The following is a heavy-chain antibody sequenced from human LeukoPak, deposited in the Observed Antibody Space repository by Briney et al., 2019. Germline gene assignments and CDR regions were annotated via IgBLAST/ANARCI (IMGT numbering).Heavy chain of an antibody. D-gene: IGHD2-21*02. V-gene: IGHV4-34*01. CDR2: INHSGST. CDR1: GGSFSGYY. Sequence: SETLSLTCAVYGGSFSGYYWSWIRQPPGKGLEWIGEINHSGSTNYNPSLKSRITISVDTSKNQFSLKLSSVTAADTAVYYCARFAYCGGHCWYYFDYWGQGSLVTVSS. CDR3: ARFAYCGGHCWYYFDY. J-gene: IGHJ4*02.